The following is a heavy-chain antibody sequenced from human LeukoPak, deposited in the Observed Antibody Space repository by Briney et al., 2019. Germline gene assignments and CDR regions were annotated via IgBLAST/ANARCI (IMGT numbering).Heavy chain of an antibody. V-gene: IGHV3-30*02. Sequence: GGSLRLSCAASGFIFSTYGMHWVRQAPGKGLEWVAFIRYDGSNKYYADSVKGRFTISRDNSKNTLYLQMNSLRAEDTAVYYCAKLYCSSTSCYTPREYFDYWGQGTLVTVSS. J-gene: IGHJ4*02. CDR1: GFIFSTYG. CDR2: IRYDGSNK. CDR3: AKLYCSSTSCYTPREYFDY. D-gene: IGHD2-2*02.